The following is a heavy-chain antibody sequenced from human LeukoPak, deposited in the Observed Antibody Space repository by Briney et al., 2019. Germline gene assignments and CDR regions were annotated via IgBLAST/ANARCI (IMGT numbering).Heavy chain of an antibody. CDR3: ARELSVAGHKNWFDP. Sequence: ASVKVSCKASGYTFTSYGISWVRQAPGQGLEWMGWISAYKGNTNYAQKLQGRVTMTTDTSTSTAYMELRSLRSDDTAVYYCARELSVAGHKNWFDPWGQGTLVTVSS. CDR1: GYTFTSYG. J-gene: IGHJ5*02. V-gene: IGHV1-18*01. D-gene: IGHD6-19*01. CDR2: ISAYKGNT.